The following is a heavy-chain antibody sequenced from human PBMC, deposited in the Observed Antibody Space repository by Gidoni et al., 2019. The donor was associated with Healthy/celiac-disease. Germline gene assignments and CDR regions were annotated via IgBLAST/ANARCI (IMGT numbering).Heavy chain of an antibody. D-gene: IGHD2-15*01. CDR2: IKSKTDGGTT. Sequence: EVQLVESGGGLVKPGGSLRLSCAASRFTFSNAWMSLVRQAPEKGLEWVGRIKSKTDGGTTDYAAPVKGRFTISRDDSKNTLYLQMNSLKTEDTAVYYCTTGYIVVGALGFDYWGQGTLVTVSS. J-gene: IGHJ4*02. CDR1: RFTFSNAW. V-gene: IGHV3-15*01. CDR3: TTGYIVVGALGFDY.